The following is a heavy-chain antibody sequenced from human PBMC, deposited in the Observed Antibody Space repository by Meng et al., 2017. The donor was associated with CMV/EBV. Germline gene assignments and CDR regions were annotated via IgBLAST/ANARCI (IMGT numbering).Heavy chain of an antibody. CDR1: GFTFSSYA. D-gene: IGHD6-19*01. V-gene: IGHV3-23*01. Sequence: EVQLLESGGGLVQPGGSLRLSCAASGFTFSSYAMGWVRQAPGKGLEWVSTITTTGTSTYYADSVKGRFTISRDNSKGSLYLQVNCLRADDTAVYYCARGWTVFDYWGQGTLVTVSS. CDR3: ARGWTVFDY. CDR2: ITTTGTST. J-gene: IGHJ4*02.